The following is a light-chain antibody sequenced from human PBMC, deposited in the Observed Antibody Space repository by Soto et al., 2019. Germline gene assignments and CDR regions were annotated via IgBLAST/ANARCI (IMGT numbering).Light chain of an antibody. J-gene: IGLJ1*01. V-gene: IGLV2-23*01. CDR3: CSYTTSATYV. CDR1: RSDVGTYNL. Sequence: QSALTQPASVSGSPGQSITISCTGTRSDVGTYNLVSWYQQPPGKAPKLMIYEGSKRPSGVSNRFSGSKSGNTASLTISGLHAEDEADYYCCSYTTSATYVFGTGTKLPVL. CDR2: EGS.